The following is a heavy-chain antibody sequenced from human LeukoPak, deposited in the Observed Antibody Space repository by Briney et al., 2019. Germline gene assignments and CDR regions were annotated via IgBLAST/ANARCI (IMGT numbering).Heavy chain of an antibody. CDR3: ARVQGCGYRTADY. J-gene: IGHJ4*02. Sequence: GGSLRLSPAASVFTFRIYIMDCGCDTPGKRLDSGSVILDNGSNQYYADSVKGGFTISRDNSKNTLFLHINRLRGENTPMFYVARVQGCGYRTADYWGQGTLVTVSS. CDR1: VFTFRIYI. CDR2: ILDNGSNQ. V-gene: IGHV3-30*11. D-gene: IGHD1-1*01.